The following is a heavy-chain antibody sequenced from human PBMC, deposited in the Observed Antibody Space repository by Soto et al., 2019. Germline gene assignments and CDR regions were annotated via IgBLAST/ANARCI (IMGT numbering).Heavy chain of an antibody. CDR1: GGSISSGGYY. D-gene: IGHD3-10*01. J-gene: IGHJ5*02. CDR3: ARAVREDENWFDP. V-gene: IGHV4-31*03. Sequence: SETLSLTCTVSGGSISSGGYYWSWIRQHPGKGPEWIGYIYYSGSTYYNPSLKSRVTISVDTSKNQFSLKLSSVTAAGTAVYYCARAVREDENWFDPWGQGTLVTVSS. CDR2: IYYSGST.